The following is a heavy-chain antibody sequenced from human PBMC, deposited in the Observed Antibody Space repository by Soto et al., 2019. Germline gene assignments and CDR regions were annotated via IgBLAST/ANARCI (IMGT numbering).Heavy chain of an antibody. V-gene: IGHV3-30-3*01. Sequence: LRLSCAASGFTFSSYAMHWVRQAPGKGLEWVAVISYDGSNKYYADSVKGRFTISRDNSKNTLYLQMNSLRAEDTAVYYCARGARTWIQLWFDYWGQGTLVTVSS. CDR3: ARGARTWIQLWFDY. CDR2: ISYDGSNK. CDR1: GFTFSSYA. D-gene: IGHD5-18*01. J-gene: IGHJ4*02.